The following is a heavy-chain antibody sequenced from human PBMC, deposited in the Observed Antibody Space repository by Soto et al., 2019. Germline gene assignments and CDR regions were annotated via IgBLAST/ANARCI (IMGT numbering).Heavy chain of an antibody. V-gene: IGHV4-4*02. CDR2: IDHSGST. J-gene: IGHJ4*02. Sequence: QVQLQESDPGLVKPSGTLSLTCAVSGGSISSTNWWNWVRQPPGKGLEWIGEIDHSGSTNYNPSLKSRVTMSVYKPKNQFSLKLSSVTAADTAVYYCVRDSGNGWKDYWGQGTLVTVSS. CDR3: VRDSGNGWKDY. CDR1: GGSISSTNW. D-gene: IGHD6-19*01.